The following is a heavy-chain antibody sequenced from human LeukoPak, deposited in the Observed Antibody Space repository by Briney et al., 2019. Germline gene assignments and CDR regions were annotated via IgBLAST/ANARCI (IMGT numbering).Heavy chain of an antibody. Sequence: PSETLSLTCAVDGGSFSGYSWSWIRQPPGKGLEWIGEINHSGSTNYNPSLKSRVTISVDTSKIQFSLKLSSVTAADTAVYYCAHSQNYGDGFDYWGQGTLVTVSS. D-gene: IGHD4-17*01. CDR3: AHSQNYGDGFDY. CDR1: GGSFSGYS. CDR2: INHSGST. J-gene: IGHJ4*02. V-gene: IGHV4-34*01.